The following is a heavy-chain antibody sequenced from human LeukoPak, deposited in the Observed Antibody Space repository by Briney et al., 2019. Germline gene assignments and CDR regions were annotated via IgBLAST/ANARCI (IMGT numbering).Heavy chain of an antibody. CDR3: APPPVGIDV. J-gene: IGHJ6*04. CDR2: ISSSGSTI. CDR1: GFTFSSYE. D-gene: IGHD4-17*01. V-gene: IGHV3-48*03. Sequence: GGSLRLSCAASGFTFSSYEMNWVRQAPGKGLEWVSYISSSGSTIYYPDSVKGRFTISRDNAKNSLDLQMNSLRAEDTAVYFCAPPPVGIDVWGRGTSVTVSS.